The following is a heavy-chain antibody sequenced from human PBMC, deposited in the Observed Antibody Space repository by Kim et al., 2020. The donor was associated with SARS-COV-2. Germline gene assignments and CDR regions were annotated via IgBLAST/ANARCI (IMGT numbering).Heavy chain of an antibody. CDR3: ARHMRAEQQLSSPFFQH. CDR2: IYPGDSDT. V-gene: IGHV5-51*01. J-gene: IGHJ1*01. D-gene: IGHD6-13*01. Sequence: GESLKISCKGSGYSFTSYWIGWVRQMPGKGLEWMGIIYPGDSDTRYSPSFQGQVTISADKSISTAYLQWSSLKASDTAMYYCARHMRAEQQLSSPFFQHWGQGTLVTVSS. CDR1: GYSFTSYW.